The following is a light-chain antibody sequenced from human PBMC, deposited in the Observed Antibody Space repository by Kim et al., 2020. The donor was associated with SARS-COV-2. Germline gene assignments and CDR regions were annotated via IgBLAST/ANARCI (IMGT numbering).Light chain of an antibody. J-gene: IGKJ2*01. Sequence: SASVGDRVTITWRASQSISSWLAWYQQKPGKAPKLLIYKASSLESGVPSRFSGSGSGTEFTLTISSLQPDDFATYYCQQYNSYAYTFGQGTKLEIK. CDR2: KAS. CDR1: QSISSW. V-gene: IGKV1-5*03. CDR3: QQYNSYAYT.